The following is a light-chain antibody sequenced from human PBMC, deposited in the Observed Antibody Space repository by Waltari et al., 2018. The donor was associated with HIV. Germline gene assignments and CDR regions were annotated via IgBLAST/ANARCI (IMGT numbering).Light chain of an antibody. V-gene: IGLV3-1*01. J-gene: IGLJ1*01. CDR3: QSCDSSIAYV. CDR1: KLGDKY. Sequence: SYELTQPPSVSVSPGQTASITCSGDKLGDKYACWYQQNPGPSPVLVIYQDSKRPSGIPELLSGSNSGNTATLTSSGTQAMDEADYCCQSCDSSIAYVFGTGTKVTVL. CDR2: QDS.